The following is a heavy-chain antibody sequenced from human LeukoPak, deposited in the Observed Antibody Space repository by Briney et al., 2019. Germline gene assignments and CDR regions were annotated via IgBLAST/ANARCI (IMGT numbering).Heavy chain of an antibody. Sequence: ASETLSLTCAVSGGSISSSNWWSWVRQPPGKGLEWIGEIYHSGSTNYNPSLKSRVIISVDKSKNQFPLKLSSVTAADTAVYYCARDKFPLVGATGDDAFDIWGQGTMVAVSS. CDR1: GGSISSSNW. V-gene: IGHV4-4*02. CDR2: IYHSGST. D-gene: IGHD1-26*01. J-gene: IGHJ3*02. CDR3: ARDKFPLVGATGDDAFDI.